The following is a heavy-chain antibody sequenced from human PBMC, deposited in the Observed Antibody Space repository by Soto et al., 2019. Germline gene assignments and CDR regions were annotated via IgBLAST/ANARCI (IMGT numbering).Heavy chain of an antibody. V-gene: IGHV3-43*01. D-gene: IGHD2-15*01. CDR2: ISWDGGST. CDR3: AKDLLKCEPVVAFDI. CDR1: GFTFDDYT. J-gene: IGHJ3*02. Sequence: GGSLRLSCAASGFTFDDYTMHWVRQAPGKGLEWVSLISWDGGSTYYADSVKGRFTISRDNSKNSLYLQMNSLRTEDTALYYCAKDLLKCEPVVAFDIWGQGTMVTVSS.